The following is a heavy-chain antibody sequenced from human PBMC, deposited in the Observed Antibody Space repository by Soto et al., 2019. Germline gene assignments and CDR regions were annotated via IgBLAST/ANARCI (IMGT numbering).Heavy chain of an antibody. CDR3: ARDVIVDAPDYFHY. V-gene: IGHV3-30*01. CDR2: VGSDGMHK. Sequence: QVQLVESGGGVVQPGRSLRLSCAASGFTFTNCAMHWVRQAPGKGLEWVAVVGSDGMHKYYGDFVKGRFTISRDTYENTVYLQMDRLTSEETAVYYCARDVIVDAPDYFHYWGRGTLVTVSS. CDR1: GFTFTNCA. J-gene: IGHJ4*02. D-gene: IGHD1-26*01.